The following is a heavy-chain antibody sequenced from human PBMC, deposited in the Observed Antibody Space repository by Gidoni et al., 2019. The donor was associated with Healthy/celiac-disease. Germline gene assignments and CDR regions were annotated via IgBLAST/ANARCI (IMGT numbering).Heavy chain of an antibody. CDR1: VFTFSSYG. V-gene: IGHV3-30*18. J-gene: IGHJ4*02. CDR2: ISDDGSNK. Sequence: QVQLVESGGGLVQPGSSLSLSCAASVFTFSSYGMPWVRQAPGKGLEWVAVISDDGSNKYYADSVKGRFTISRDNSKNTLYLQMNSLRAEETAVYYCAKVGAPLWFRESADYWGQGTLVTDSS. D-gene: IGHD3-10*01. CDR3: AKVGAPLWFRESADY.